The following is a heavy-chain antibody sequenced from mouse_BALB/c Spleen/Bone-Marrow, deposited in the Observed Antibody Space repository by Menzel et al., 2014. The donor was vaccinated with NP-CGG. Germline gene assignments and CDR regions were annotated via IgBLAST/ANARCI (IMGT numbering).Heavy chain of an antibody. D-gene: IGHD2-14*01. J-gene: IGHJ4*01. Sequence: EVKLVESVGGLVKPGGSLKLSCAASGFTFSDYYMYWVRQTPEKRLEWVAIISDGGSYTYYPDSVKGRFTISRDNAKNNLYLQMSSLKSDDTAMYYCARDRAYYRYDGYYYAMDYWGQGTSVTVPS. CDR3: ARDRAYYRYDGYYYAMDY. CDR2: ISDGGSYT. V-gene: IGHV5-4*02. CDR1: GFTFSDYY.